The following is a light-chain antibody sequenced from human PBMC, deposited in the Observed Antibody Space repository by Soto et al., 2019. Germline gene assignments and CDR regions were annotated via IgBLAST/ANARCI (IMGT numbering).Light chain of an antibody. Sequence: QSVLTQPPSVSAAPGQKVTISCSGSSSNIGGNSVSWYQQLPGTAPKLLIYDDNKRPSGIPDRFSGSKSGTSASLAISGLQSEDEADYYCAAWDNSLSGLYVFGSGTKVTVL. CDR2: DDN. V-gene: IGLV1-51*01. CDR3: AAWDNSLSGLYV. CDR1: SSNIGGNS. J-gene: IGLJ1*01.